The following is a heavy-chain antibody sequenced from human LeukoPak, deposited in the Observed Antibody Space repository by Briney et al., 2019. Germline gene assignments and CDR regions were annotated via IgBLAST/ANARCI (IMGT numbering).Heavy chain of an antibody. J-gene: IGHJ6*02. CDR2: INHSGST. CDR1: GGSFSGYY. D-gene: IGHD2-21*02. CDR3: ARDSVVTAVRYYYYYGMDV. Sequence: PSGTLSLTCAVYGGSFSGYYWSWIRQPPGKGLEWIGEINHSGSTNYNPSLKSRVTISVDTSKNQFSLKLSSVTAADTAVYYCARDSVVTAVRYYYYYGMDVWGQGTTVTVSS. V-gene: IGHV4-34*01.